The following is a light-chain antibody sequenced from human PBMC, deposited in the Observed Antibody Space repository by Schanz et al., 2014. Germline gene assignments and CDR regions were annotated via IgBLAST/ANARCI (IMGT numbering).Light chain of an antibody. Sequence: SALTQPASVSGSPGQSITISCTGTSSDVGTYNYVSWYQHHPGKAPKLMIYDVSDRPSGVSNRFSGSKSGNTASLTISGLQTEDEADYYCSSYALSTTFVIFGGGTKLTVL. CDR2: DVS. J-gene: IGLJ2*01. CDR3: SSYALSTTFVI. V-gene: IGLV2-14*03. CDR1: SSDVGTYNY.